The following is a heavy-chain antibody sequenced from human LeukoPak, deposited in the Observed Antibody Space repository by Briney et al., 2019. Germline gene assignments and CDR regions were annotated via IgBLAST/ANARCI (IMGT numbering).Heavy chain of an antibody. Sequence: GGSLRLSCAASGFTFSSYAMNWVRQAPGKGLEWVSNIGSGGRSIYYADSVRDRFTISRDNSKNTLYLQMNSLRAEDTAVYYCARQIYGSGSSWFDPWGQGTLVTVSS. V-gene: IGHV3-48*03. J-gene: IGHJ5*02. CDR2: IGSGGRSI. D-gene: IGHD3-10*01. CDR1: GFTFSSYA. CDR3: ARQIYGSGSSWFDP.